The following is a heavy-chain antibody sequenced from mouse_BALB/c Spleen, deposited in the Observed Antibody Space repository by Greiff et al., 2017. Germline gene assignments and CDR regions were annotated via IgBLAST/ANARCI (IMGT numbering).Heavy chain of an antibody. CDR2: IDPENGNT. CDR3: ARDGSFAY. D-gene: IGHD2-3*01. Sequence: EVKLVESGAELVRPGALVKLSCKASGFNIKDYYMHWVKQRPEQGLEWIGWIDPENGNTIYDPKFQGKASITADTSSNTAYLQLSSLTSEDTAVYYCARDGSFAYWGQGTLVTVSA. V-gene: IGHV14-1*02. J-gene: IGHJ3*01. CDR1: GFNIKDYY.